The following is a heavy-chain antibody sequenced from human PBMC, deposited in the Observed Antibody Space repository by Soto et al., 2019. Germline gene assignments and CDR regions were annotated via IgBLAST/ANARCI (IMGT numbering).Heavy chain of an antibody. J-gene: IGHJ4*02. D-gene: IGHD1-26*01. CDR2: ISASGDIT. Sequence: EVQMLESGGGLVQPGGSLRVSCAASGFTFSSYAMSWVRQAPGKGLEWVSSISASGDITYYADSVKGRFTVSRDNSKNTLSLQMNSLGAEDTAIYYCAKGRKDNGSYRTAFDNWGQGTLVTVSS. CDR3: AKGRKDNGSYRTAFDN. CDR1: GFTFSSYA. V-gene: IGHV3-23*01.